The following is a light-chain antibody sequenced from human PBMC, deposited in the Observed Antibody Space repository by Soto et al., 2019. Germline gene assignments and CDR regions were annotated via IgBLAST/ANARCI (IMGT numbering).Light chain of an antibody. V-gene: IGKV1-12*01. Sequence: DIPMTQSPSSVSASVGDRVTITCRASQGVSTWLAWYQQKPGKAPNLLIYTASSLQSGVPSRFSGSGSGTDFTLTISRLEPEDFAVYYCQQYPSWPPIPFAQGTRLEIK. CDR1: QGVSTW. J-gene: IGKJ5*01. CDR3: QQYPSWPPIP. CDR2: TAS.